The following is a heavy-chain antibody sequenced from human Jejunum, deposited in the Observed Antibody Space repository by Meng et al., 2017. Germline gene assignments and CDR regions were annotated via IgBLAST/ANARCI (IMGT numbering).Heavy chain of an antibody. CDR1: GVTFDSTDW. J-gene: IGHJ5*02. V-gene: IGHV4-4*02. D-gene: IGHD1/OR15-1a*01. CDR2: FYQAGST. Sequence: HVSVPCVLDRCGTQSLTCRVSGVTFDSTDWWHCDHHSPVMQPTWIGEFYQAGSTYFSPSLKLQVSISMAASKNQVYLNMTSFTAADTSVNYCARVREVPLGTCDWFDPWGQGTLVTVSS. CDR3: ARVREVPLGTCDWFDP.